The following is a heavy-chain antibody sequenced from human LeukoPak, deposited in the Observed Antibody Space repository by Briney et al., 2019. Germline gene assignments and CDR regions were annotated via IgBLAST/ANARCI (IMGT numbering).Heavy chain of an antibody. D-gene: IGHD6-13*01. CDR1: GYTFSGYY. V-gene: IGHV1-2*02. CDR2: INPNRGGT. CDR3: ARGIAAAGPNDFFDY. J-gene: IGHJ4*02. Sequence: ASVKVSCKASGYTFSGYYIHWVRQAPGQGLEWMGWINPNRGGTNYAQKFQGRVTMTRDTSITTAYMELTSLRSEDTAVYYCARGIAAAGPNDFFDYWGQGTLVTVSS.